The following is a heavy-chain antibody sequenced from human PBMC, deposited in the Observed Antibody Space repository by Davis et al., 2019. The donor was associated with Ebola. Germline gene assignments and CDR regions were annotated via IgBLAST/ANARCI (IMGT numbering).Heavy chain of an antibody. V-gene: IGHV7-4-1*02. CDR3: ARSKAVHDAFDV. J-gene: IGHJ3*01. CDR1: GYSFTGYY. CDR2: INTETGNP. Sequence: AASVKVSCKASGYSFTGYYMHWVRQAPGQGLEWMGWINTETGNPMYAQGFTGRFDFSLDTSVSTAYLQISSLKPDDTAVYYCARSKAVHDAFDVWGQGTLVTVSS. D-gene: IGHD1-1*01.